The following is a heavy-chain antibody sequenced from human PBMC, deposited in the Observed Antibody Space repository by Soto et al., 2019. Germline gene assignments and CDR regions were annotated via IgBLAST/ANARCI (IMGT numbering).Heavy chain of an antibody. D-gene: IGHD3-10*01. CDR2: INHSGST. V-gene: IGHV4-34*01. CDR1: GGSCSGYD. J-gene: IGHJ5*02. Sequence: PSETLCLTCAFYGGSCSGYDWSWIRQPPGKGLEWIGEINHSGSTNYNPSLKSRVTISVDTSKNQFSLKLSSVTAADTAVYYCARGRKVRGVRRFGWFDPWGQGTLVTVSS. CDR3: ARGRKVRGVRRFGWFDP.